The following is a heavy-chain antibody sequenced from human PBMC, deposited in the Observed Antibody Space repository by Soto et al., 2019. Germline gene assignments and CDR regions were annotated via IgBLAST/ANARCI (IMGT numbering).Heavy chain of an antibody. J-gene: IGHJ5*02. CDR3: ARDLGGYHLYGPDA. CDR2: INLNSGGT. D-gene: IGHD5-12*01. Sequence: ASVQGSLISTRNTFTDISQHWIRQALGEGFEGMGCINLNSGGTSYGQKFHGRVTMTRDTSITTSYMELNGLTSDDTAMYYCARDLGGYHLYGPDAWGQGNLVTVSS. V-gene: IGHV1-2*02. CDR1: RNTFTDIS.